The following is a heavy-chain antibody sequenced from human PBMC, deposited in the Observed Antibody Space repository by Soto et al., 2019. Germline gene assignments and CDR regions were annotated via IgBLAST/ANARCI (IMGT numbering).Heavy chain of an antibody. Sequence: DSVKGRFTISRDDSKSTLYLQMNSLRPEDTAVYYCARHKIKGAPDYLDSWGQGTLVTVSS. CDR3: ARHKIKGAPDYLDS. V-gene: IGHV3-30*01. D-gene: IGHD1-26*01. J-gene: IGHJ4*02.